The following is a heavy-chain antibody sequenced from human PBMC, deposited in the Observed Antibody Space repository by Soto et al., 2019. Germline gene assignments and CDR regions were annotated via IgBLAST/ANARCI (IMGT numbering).Heavy chain of an antibody. CDR2: IGTTGDT. CDR1: GFTFSRFD. D-gene: IGHD5-18*01. J-gene: IGHJ6*03. V-gene: IGHV3-13*01. Sequence: EVQLVESGGGLVQPGGSLRLSCAASGFTFSRFDMHWVRQATGKGLVWVSSIGTTGDTYYPGSVKGRFTISRENAKNSLYLQMNSLRDGDTAVYYCARGGDTSIYFMDVWGEGTTVTVSS. CDR3: ARGGDTSIYFMDV.